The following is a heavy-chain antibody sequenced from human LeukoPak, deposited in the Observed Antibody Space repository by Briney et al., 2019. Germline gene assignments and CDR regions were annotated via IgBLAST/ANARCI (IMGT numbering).Heavy chain of an antibody. Sequence: SVKVSCKASGGTFSCYAISWVRQAPGQGLEWMGGIIPIFGTANYAQKFQGRVTITADESTSTAYMELSSLRSEDTAVYYCARVLRVDTARVEEYYFDYWGQGTLVTVSS. CDR2: IIPIFGTA. D-gene: IGHD5-18*01. CDR3: ARVLRVDTARVEEYYFDY. J-gene: IGHJ4*02. CDR1: GGTFSCYA. V-gene: IGHV1-69*13.